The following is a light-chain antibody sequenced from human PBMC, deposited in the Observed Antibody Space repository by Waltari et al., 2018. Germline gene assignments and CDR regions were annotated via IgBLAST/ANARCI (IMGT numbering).Light chain of an antibody. CDR3: QQYNTYPLT. V-gene: IGKV1-5*03. CDR1: QSISTL. J-gene: IGKJ4*01. CDR2: KAS. Sequence: DIQMTQSPSTLSASVGDRVTITCRARQSISTLLAWYQQKPGKAPKLLIYKASSLESGVPSTFSGSGSGTEFTLTISSLQPDDFATYYCQQYNTYPLTFGGGTKVEIK.